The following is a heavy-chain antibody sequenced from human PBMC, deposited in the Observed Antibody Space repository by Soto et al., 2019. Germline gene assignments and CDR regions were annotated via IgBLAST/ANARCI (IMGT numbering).Heavy chain of an antibody. CDR3: VKRSLLVATT. V-gene: IGHV4-39*01. J-gene: IGHJ4*02. CDR1: GRTFSINADF. D-gene: IGHD5-12*01. Sequence: SETLSLTCTVSGRTFSINADFWYLAWIRQPPGKGLEWIGSIDNGGNTYYNSPLKSRVIISADTSKNQFSLSLNSVAAADTAVYYCVKRSLLVATTWGQGILVTVSS. CDR2: IDNGGNT.